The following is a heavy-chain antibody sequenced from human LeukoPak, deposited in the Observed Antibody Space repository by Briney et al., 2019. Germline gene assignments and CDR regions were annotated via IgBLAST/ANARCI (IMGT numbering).Heavy chain of an antibody. CDR2: ISDSGAST. D-gene: IGHD3-3*01. Sequence: GGSLRLSCAASGFTFCRYAMRWVRQAPGKGLEWVSLISDSGASTYYADFVKGRFTISRDNSKNTLYLQMNSLRAEDSAVYYCASSLRFLECFISWGQGTLVTVSS. J-gene: IGHJ5*02. V-gene: IGHV3-23*01. CDR3: ASSLRFLECFIS. CDR1: GFTFCRYA.